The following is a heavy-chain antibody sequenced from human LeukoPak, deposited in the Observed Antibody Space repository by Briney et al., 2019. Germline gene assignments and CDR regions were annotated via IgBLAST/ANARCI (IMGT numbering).Heavy chain of an antibody. D-gene: IGHD6-13*01. CDR1: GGTFSSYA. V-gene: IGHV3-23*01. CDR3: AKARPSSSWYYYYYYMDV. Sequence: SCKASGGTFSSYAISWVRQAPGKGLEWVSAISGSGGSTYYADSVKGRFTISRDNSKNTLYQQMNSLRAEDTAVYYCAKARPSSSWYYYYYYMDVWGKGTTVTVSS. J-gene: IGHJ6*03. CDR2: ISGSGGST.